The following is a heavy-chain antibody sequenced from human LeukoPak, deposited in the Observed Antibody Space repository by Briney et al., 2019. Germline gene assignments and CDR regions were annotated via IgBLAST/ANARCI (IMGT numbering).Heavy chain of an antibody. CDR3: ARHENIILVPTAHAFDY. CDR1: GGSISSSNYY. J-gene: IGHJ4*02. V-gene: IGHV4-39*01. CDR2: IYYSGDT. Sequence: PSETLSLTCTVSGGSISSSNYYWGWLRQPPGKGLEWIGSIYYSGDTYYNPSLKSRATISVDTSKNRFSLKLSSVTAADTAMYFCARHENIILVPTAHAFDYWGQGTLVTVSS. D-gene: IGHD2-2*01.